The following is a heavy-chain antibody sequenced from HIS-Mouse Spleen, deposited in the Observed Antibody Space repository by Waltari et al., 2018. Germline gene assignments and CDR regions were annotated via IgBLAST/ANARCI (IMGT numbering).Heavy chain of an antibody. J-gene: IGHJ4*02. CDR2: RSYDGSNK. CDR1: GFTFSSYG. CDR3: AKDAERDIVLMEPFDY. D-gene: IGHD2-8*01. Sequence: QVQLVESGGGVVQPGRSLRLSCAASGFTFSSYGMPWFRRAAGKGLEWVAVRSYDGSNKYYADSVKGRFTISRDNSKNTLYLQMNSLRAEDTAVYYCAKDAERDIVLMEPFDYWGQGTLVTVSS. V-gene: IGHV3-30*18.